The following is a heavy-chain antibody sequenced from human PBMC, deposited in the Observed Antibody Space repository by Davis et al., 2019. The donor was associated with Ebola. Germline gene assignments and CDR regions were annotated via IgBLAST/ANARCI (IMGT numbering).Heavy chain of an antibody. V-gene: IGHV1-18*01. CDR3: ARTSIVGTFTTASDI. CDR1: GYTFKNYA. Sequence: ASVKVSCKASGYTFKNYAISWVRQAPGQGLEWMGWISVYNGNTNYAQKVQGRVAMTTDTSTGTAYLDLRSLRSDDTAVYFCARTSIVGTFTTASDIWGQGTLVTVSS. D-gene: IGHD1-26*01. CDR2: ISVYNGNT. J-gene: IGHJ3*02.